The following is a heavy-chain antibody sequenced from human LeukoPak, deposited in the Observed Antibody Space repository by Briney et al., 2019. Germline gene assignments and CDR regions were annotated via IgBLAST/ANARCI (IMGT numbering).Heavy chain of an antibody. CDR1: GFTFSSYA. J-gene: IGHJ6*03. V-gene: IGHV3-33*01. D-gene: IGHD2-15*01. CDR2: IWYDGSIK. CDR3: ARVLRYCSGGNCYSGGLGYMDV. Sequence: AGGSLRLSCAASGFTFSSYAMHWVRQAPGKGLEWVAFIWYDGSIKYYADSVKGRFTISRDNSKNTLYLQINSLRAEDTAVYYCARVLRYCSGGNCYSGGLGYMDVWGKGTTVTISS.